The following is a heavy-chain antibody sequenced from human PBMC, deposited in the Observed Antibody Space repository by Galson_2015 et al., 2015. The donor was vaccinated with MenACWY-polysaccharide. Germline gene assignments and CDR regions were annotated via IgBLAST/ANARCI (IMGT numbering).Heavy chain of an antibody. CDR1: GGSISSGSYY. Sequence: TLSLTCTVSGGSISSGSYYWSWIRQPAGKGMEWFGRIYSSGSTGYNSSLKSRFTISVDTSKNQFSLKLYSVTAADTAVYYCATAQRVGWFDPWGLGTLVTVSS. CDR3: ATAQRVGWFDP. D-gene: IGHD2-15*01. CDR2: IYSSGST. J-gene: IGHJ5*02. V-gene: IGHV4-61*02.